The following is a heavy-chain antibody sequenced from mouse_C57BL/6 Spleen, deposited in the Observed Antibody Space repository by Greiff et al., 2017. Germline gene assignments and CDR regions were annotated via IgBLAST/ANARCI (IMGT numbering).Heavy chain of an antibody. V-gene: IGHV1-26*01. J-gene: IGHJ4*01. D-gene: IGHD2-1*01. Sequence: VQLKQSGPELVKPGASVKISCKASGYTFTDYYMNWVKQSHGKSLEWIGDINPNNGGTSYNQKFKGKATLTVDKSSSTAYMELRSLTSEDSAVYYCAREDGNYFYAMDYWGQGTSVTVSS. CDR3: AREDGNYFYAMDY. CDR1: GYTFTDYY. CDR2: INPNNGGT.